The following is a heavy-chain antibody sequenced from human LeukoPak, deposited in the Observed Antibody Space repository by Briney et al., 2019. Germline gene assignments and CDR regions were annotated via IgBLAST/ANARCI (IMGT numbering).Heavy chain of an antibody. J-gene: IGHJ4*02. D-gene: IGHD1-7*01. V-gene: IGHV3-74*01. CDR2: ISGDGSST. Sequence: GGSLRLSCAASGFIVSSNYMSWVRQAPGKGLVWVSRISGDGSSTRYADSVKGRFTISRDNAKNTLFLQMNSLRAEDTAVYYCARDNNWNYPDYWGQGTLVTVSS. CDR1: GFIVSSNY. CDR3: ARDNNWNYPDY.